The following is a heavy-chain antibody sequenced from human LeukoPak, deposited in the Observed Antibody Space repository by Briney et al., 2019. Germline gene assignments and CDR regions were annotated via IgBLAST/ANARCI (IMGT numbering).Heavy chain of an antibody. CDR2: ISSVGST. CDR3: ARDRSSGWGIDY. V-gene: IGHV3-53*01. CDR1: GFTVSSNY. Sequence: PGGSLRLSCAASGFTVSSNYMSWVRQAPGKGLEWVSLISSVGSTYYADSVKGRFTISRDNSKNTLYLQMNSLRAEDTAVYFCARDRSSGWGIDYWGQGTLVTVSS. J-gene: IGHJ4*02. D-gene: IGHD6-19*01.